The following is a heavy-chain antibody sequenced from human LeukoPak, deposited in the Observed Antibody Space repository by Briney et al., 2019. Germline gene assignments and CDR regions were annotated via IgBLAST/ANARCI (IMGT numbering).Heavy chain of an antibody. J-gene: IGHJ5*02. CDR3: AKVRGYSSGWYVFAGPNWFDP. CDR2: ISSSGSTI. D-gene: IGHD6-19*01. V-gene: IGHV3-48*03. Sequence: GGSLRLSCAASGFTFSSYEMNWVRQAPGKGLEWVSYISSSGSTIYYADSVKGRFTISRDNAKNSLYLQMNSLRAEDTAVYYCAKVRGYSSGWYVFAGPNWFDPWGQGTLVTVSS. CDR1: GFTFSSYE.